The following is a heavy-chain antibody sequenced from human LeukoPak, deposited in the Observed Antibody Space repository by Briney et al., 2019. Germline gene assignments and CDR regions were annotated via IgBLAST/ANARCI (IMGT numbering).Heavy chain of an antibody. V-gene: IGHV4-4*07. Sequence: SETLSLTCTVSGGSISSYYWSWIRQPAGKGLEWIGRIYTSGSTYYNPSLKSRVTISVDTSKNQFSLKLSSVTAADTAVYYCARWYYYDSSGLRQGQNWFDPWGQGTLVTVSS. J-gene: IGHJ5*02. CDR2: IYTSGST. D-gene: IGHD3-22*01. CDR3: ARWYYYDSSGLRQGQNWFDP. CDR1: GGSISSYY.